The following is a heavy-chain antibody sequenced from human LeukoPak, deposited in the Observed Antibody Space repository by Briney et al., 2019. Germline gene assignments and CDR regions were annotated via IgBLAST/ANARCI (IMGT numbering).Heavy chain of an antibody. CDR3: ARHLKGGYSYGGDY. CDR1: GYTFTGYY. D-gene: IGHD5-18*01. J-gene: IGHJ4*02. Sequence: ASVKVSCKASGYTFTGYYMHWVRQATGQGLEWMGWMNPNSGNTGYAQRFQGRVTMTRNTSISTAYMELSSLRSEDTAVYYCARHLKGGYSYGGDYWGQGTLVTVSS. V-gene: IGHV1-8*02. CDR2: MNPNSGNT.